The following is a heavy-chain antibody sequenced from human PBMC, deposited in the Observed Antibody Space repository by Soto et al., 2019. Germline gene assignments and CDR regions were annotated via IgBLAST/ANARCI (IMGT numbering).Heavy chain of an antibody. V-gene: IGHV3-23*01. Sequence: GGSLRLSCAASGFTFSSYAMSWVRQAPGKGLEWVSAISGSGGSTYYADSVKGRFTISRDNSKNTLYLQMNSLRAEDTAVYYWAKDRAAAAGTVSAPWETDYWGQGTLVTVSS. D-gene: IGHD6-13*01. CDR1: GFTFSSYA. CDR3: AKDRAAAAGTVSAPWETDY. CDR2: ISGSGGST. J-gene: IGHJ4*02.